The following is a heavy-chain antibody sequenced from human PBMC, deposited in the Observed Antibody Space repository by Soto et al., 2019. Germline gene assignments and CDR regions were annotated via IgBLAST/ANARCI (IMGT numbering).Heavy chain of an antibody. J-gene: IGHJ4*02. D-gene: IGHD3-10*01. CDR2: ISYDGSNK. Sequence: GGSLRLSCAASGFTFSSYGMHWVRQAPGKGLEWVAVISYDGSNKYYADSVKGRFTISRDNSKNTLYLQMNSLRAEDTAVYYCAKARRRGVIITPDYWGQGTLVTVSS. V-gene: IGHV3-30*18. CDR3: AKARRRGVIITPDY. CDR1: GFTFSSYG.